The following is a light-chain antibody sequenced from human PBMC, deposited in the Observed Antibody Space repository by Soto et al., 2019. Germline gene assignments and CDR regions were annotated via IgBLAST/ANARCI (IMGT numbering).Light chain of an antibody. CDR3: SSYTSSSNRV. CDR1: SSDVGGYNY. Sequence: QSVLTQPASVSGSPGQSMTISCTGTSSDVGGYNYVSWYQQHPGKAPKLMIYEVSNRPSGVSNRFSGSKSGNTASLTISGLQAEDEADYYCSSYTSSSNRVFGGGTKVTVL. V-gene: IGLV2-14*01. J-gene: IGLJ3*02. CDR2: EVS.